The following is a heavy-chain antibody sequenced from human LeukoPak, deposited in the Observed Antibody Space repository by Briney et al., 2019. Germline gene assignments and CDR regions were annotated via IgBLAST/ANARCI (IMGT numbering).Heavy chain of an antibody. Sequence: GGSLRLSCAASGFTVTSNYMTWVRQAPGKGLEWVSIIYSGGYTDYADSVKGRFTISRDNSKNTLYLQMNSLRAEDTAVYYCARRLEYSGSKGVFDYWGQGTLVTVSS. CDR1: GFTVTSNY. J-gene: IGHJ4*02. CDR2: IYSGGYT. V-gene: IGHV3-66*01. CDR3: ARRLEYSGSKGVFDY. D-gene: IGHD1-26*01.